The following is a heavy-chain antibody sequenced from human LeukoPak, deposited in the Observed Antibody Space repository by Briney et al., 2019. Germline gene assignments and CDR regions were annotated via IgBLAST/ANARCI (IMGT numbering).Heavy chain of an antibody. J-gene: IGHJ6*03. Sequence: PSQTLSLTCTVSGGSISSGSYYWSWIRQPAGKGLEWIGRIYTSGSTNYNPSLKSRVTISVDTSKNQFSLRLSSVTAADTAVYYCASKGGVTYYDFWSGYYPHYYYYMDVWGKGTTVTVSS. CDR3: ASKGGVTYYDFWSGYYPHYYYYMDV. D-gene: IGHD3-3*01. CDR2: IYTSGST. CDR1: GGSISSGSYY. V-gene: IGHV4-61*02.